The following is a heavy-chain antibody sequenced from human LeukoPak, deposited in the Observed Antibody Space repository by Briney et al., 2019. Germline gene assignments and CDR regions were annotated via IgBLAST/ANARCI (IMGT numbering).Heavy chain of an antibody. CDR2: ISGSGSTI. Sequence: GGSLRLSCAGSGFTFSSRSMNWVRQAPGKGLEWVSYISGSGSTIHNADSVMGRFTISRDNGKNSLDLQMTNVRDEDTAVYYCARSFYYDSLFDLWGRGTLVTVSS. D-gene: IGHD3-22*01. CDR1: GFTFSSRS. J-gene: IGHJ2*01. V-gene: IGHV3-48*02. CDR3: ARSFYYDSLFDL.